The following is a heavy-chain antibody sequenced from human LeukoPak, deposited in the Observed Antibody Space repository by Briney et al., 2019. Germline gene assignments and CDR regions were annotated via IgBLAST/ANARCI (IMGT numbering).Heavy chain of an antibody. V-gene: IGHV3-21*01. CDR1: GFPFSNFA. D-gene: IGHD6-13*01. CDR3: ARDPRIATAGYYFDS. J-gene: IGHJ4*02. Sequence: PGGSLRLSCAASGFPFSNFAMNWVRQAPGKGLEWVSFLGSSIRYVKYADSVKGRFTISRDDAKNSLYLQMHSLRVEDTAVYYCARDPRIATAGYYFDSWGQGVLVTVSS. CDR2: LGSSIRYV.